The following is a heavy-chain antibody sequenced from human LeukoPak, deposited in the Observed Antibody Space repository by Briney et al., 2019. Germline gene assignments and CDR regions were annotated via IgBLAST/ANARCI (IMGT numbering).Heavy chain of an antibody. CDR3: ARDSATYDFWSGYYNY. CDR2: INPNSGGT. CDR1: GYTFTGYY. J-gene: IGHJ4*02. V-gene: IGHV1-2*02. D-gene: IGHD3-3*01. Sequence: ASVKVSCKAPGYTFTGYYMHWVRQAPGQGLEWMGWINPNSGGTNYAQKFQGRVTMTRDTSISTAYMELSRLRSDDTAVYYCARDSATYDFWSGYYNYWGQGTLVTVSS.